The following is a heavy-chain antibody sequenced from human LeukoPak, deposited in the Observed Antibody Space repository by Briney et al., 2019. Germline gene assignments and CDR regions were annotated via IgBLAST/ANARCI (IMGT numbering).Heavy chain of an antibody. CDR2: INSDGSST. CDR1: GFTFSSYW. V-gene: IGHV3-74*01. Sequence: GGSLRLSCAASGFTFSSYWMHWVRQAPGRGLVWVSCINSDGSSTRYADSVKGRFTISRDNAKNTRYLQMNSLRAEDTAVYYCARDWRYSNYVAANWFDPWGQGTPVTVSS. CDR3: ARDWRYSNYVAANWFDP. D-gene: IGHD4-11*01. J-gene: IGHJ5*02.